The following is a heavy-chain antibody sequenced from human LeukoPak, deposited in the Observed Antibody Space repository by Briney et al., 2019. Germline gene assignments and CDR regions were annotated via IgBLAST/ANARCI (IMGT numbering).Heavy chain of an antibody. Sequence: SVTVSCTASGGTFSSYAISWVGQAPGQGVEGMGRISIIFGRANYAQKLQGRVTITADKSTSTASMDLSSLTSEHTAVYYCARRYDSDSSDEDAFDIWGQGTMVTVSS. D-gene: IGHD3-22*01. V-gene: IGHV1-69*04. J-gene: IGHJ3*02. CDR2: ISIIFGRA. CDR3: ARRYDSDSSDEDAFDI. CDR1: GGTFSSYA.